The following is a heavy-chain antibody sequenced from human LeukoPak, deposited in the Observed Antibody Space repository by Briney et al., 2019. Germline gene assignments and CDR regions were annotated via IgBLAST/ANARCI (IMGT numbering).Heavy chain of an antibody. Sequence: ASVKVSCKASGYTFTSYGISWVRQAPGQGLEWMGWISAYNGNTNYAQKLQGRVTMTTDTSTSTAYMELRSLRSDDTAVYYCARDSYRGSGSYYAPLGYWGQGTLVTVSS. CDR2: ISAYNGNT. V-gene: IGHV1-18*01. CDR3: ARDSYRGSGSYYAPLGY. CDR1: GYTFTSYG. J-gene: IGHJ4*02. D-gene: IGHD3-10*01.